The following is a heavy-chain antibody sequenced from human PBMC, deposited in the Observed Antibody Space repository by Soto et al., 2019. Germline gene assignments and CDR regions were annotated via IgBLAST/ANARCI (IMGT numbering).Heavy chain of an antibody. CDR1: GGSVSSGSYY. CDR2: IYYSGST. V-gene: IGHV4-61*01. J-gene: IGHJ4*02. Sequence: SETLSLTCTVSGGSVSSGSYYWSWIRQPPGKGLEWIGYIYYSGSTNYNPSLKSRVTISVDTSKNQFSLKLSSVTAADTAVYYCASIVGATGVDYWGQGTQVTVSS. D-gene: IGHD1-26*01. CDR3: ASIVGATGVDY.